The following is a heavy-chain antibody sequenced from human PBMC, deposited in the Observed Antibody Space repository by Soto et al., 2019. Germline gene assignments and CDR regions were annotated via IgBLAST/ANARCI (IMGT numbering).Heavy chain of an antibody. D-gene: IGHD2-2*01. Sequence: GGSLRLSCAASGFTFSSYSMNWVRQAPGKGLEWVSSISSSSSYIYYADSVKGRFTISRDNAKNSLYLQMNSLRAEDTAVYYCARDPPLVVVPAATVDPWGQGTLVTVSS. CDR1: GFTFSSYS. J-gene: IGHJ5*02. CDR2: ISSSSSYI. V-gene: IGHV3-21*01. CDR3: ARDPPLVVVPAATVDP.